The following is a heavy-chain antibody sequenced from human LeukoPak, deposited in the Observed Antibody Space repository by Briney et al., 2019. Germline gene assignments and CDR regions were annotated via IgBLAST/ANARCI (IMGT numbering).Heavy chain of an antibody. Sequence: PGGSLRLSCAASGFTFSSYAMSWVRQAPGKGLEWVSALTSSGDNTYYADSLKGRFTIPRDNSKSTLYLQMNSLRAEDTAVYYCAKVRLVRGVMLPDCDYWGQGTLVTVSS. J-gene: IGHJ4*02. CDR2: LTSSGDNT. V-gene: IGHV3-23*01. D-gene: IGHD3-10*01. CDR3: AKVRLVRGVMLPDCDY. CDR1: GFTFSSYA.